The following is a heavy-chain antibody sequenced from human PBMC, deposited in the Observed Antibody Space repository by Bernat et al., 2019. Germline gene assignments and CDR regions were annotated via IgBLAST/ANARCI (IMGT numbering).Heavy chain of an antibody. J-gene: IGHJ5*02. D-gene: IGHD6-13*01. V-gene: IGHV3-21*01. CDR2: ISRSSTHI. Sequence: EVQLLESGGGLVQPGRSLRLSCAASGFTFSSYSMNWVRQAPGKGLEWVSSISRSSTHIYYADSVKDRFTISRDDAKNSLYLQLNSLRAEDTAIYYCARDNYSSSPASWVNWFDPWGQGTLVTVSS. CDR3: ARDNYSSSPASWVNWFDP. CDR1: GFTFSSYS.